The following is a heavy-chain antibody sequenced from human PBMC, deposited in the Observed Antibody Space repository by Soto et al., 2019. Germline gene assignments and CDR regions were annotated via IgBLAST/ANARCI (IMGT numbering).Heavy chain of an antibody. Sequence: QVQLVQSGAEVRKPGSSVKVSCTVSGGTYNRHAFSWVRQAPGHGLEWLGVFVPLFGGPTYAESFQDRVIITSVDDMTTVHMELSSLRSEDTAGYFCARVRMFPGQSSTIAGVVNYFDSWGQGPLVTVSS. CDR2: FVPLFGGP. J-gene: IGHJ4*02. CDR3: ARVRMFPGQSSTIAGVVNYFDS. V-gene: IGHV1-69*01. CDR1: GGTYNRHA. D-gene: IGHD1-1*01.